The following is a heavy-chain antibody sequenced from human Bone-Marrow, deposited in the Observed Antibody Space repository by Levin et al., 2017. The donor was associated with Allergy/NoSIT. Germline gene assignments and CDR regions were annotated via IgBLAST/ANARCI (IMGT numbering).Heavy chain of an antibody. Sequence: RAGGSLRLSCAASGFNFDDYAMHWVRQAPGKGLEWVSGISWNSATVGYAESVKGRFTISRENAKNSLYLQLSGLRPEDTALYYCVKAGRLSGWNVFGLWGQGTMVTVSS. V-gene: IGHV3-9*01. J-gene: IGHJ3*01. D-gene: IGHD1-26*01. CDR3: VKAGRLSGWNVFGL. CDR2: ISWNSATV. CDR1: GFNFDDYA.